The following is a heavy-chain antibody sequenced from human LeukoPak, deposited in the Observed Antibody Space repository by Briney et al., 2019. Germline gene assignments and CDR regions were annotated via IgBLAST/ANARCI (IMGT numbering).Heavy chain of an antibody. V-gene: IGHV3-72*01. CDR3: ARTIEDYFDY. D-gene: IGHD3-10*01. Sequence: GGSLRLSCAASGFTFSGHYIDWVRQAPGKGLEWVGRSRDKGNRYSTAYAASVRGRFTISRDDSKNSLYLQMNSLRAEDTAVYYCARTIEDYFDYWGQGTLVTVSS. CDR2: SRDKGNRYST. CDR1: GFTFSGHY. J-gene: IGHJ4*02.